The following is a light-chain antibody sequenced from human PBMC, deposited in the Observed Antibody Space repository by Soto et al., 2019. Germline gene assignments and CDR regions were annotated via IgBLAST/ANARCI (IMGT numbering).Light chain of an antibody. Sequence: QSALTQPPSASGSPGQSVTISCTGTSSDIGNYNYVSWYQQHPGKAPKLMIYEVSKRPSGVSDRFSGSKSGNTASLTVSGLQAEDEADYYCSSYAGSNKFVIFGGGTQLTVL. CDR2: EVS. J-gene: IGLJ2*01. V-gene: IGLV2-8*01. CDR3: SSYAGSNKFVI. CDR1: SSDIGNYNY.